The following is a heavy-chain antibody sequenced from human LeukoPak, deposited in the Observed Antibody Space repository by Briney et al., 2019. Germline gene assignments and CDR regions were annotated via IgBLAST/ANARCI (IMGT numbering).Heavy chain of an antibody. CDR2: INPNSGGT. D-gene: IGHD3-3*01. J-gene: IGHJ4*02. CDR3: ARGPQQPYDFWSGYYFYFDY. CDR1: GYTFTGYY. V-gene: IGHV1-2*02. Sequence: SAKVSCKASGYTFTGYYMHWVRQAPGQGLEWMGWINPNSGGTNYAQKFQGRVTMTRDTSISTAYMELSRLRSDDTAVYYCARGPQQPYDFWSGYYFYFDYWGQGTLVTVSS.